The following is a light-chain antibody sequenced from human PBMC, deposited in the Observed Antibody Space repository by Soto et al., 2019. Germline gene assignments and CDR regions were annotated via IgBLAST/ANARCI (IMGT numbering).Light chain of an antibody. V-gene: IGKV3-15*01. Sequence: IVLTQSPGTLSFSPWEIASLACRASQSVSSDLAWYQHKPGQAARLLIYGASTRATGIPVRFSGSGSGTEFTLTISSLQSEDFAVYYCQNYNNRPLTFGGGTKVDIK. CDR3: QNYNNRPLT. CDR1: QSVSSD. CDR2: GAS. J-gene: IGKJ4*01.